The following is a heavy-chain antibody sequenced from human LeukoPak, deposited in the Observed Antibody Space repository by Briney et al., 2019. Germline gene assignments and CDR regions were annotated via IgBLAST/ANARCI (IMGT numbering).Heavy chain of an antibody. J-gene: IGHJ5*02. D-gene: IGHD5-24*01. Sequence: SETLSLTCAVYGGSFSGYYWSWIRQPPGKGLEWIGEINHSGSTNYNPSLKSRVTISVDTSKNQFSLKLSSVTAADTAVYYCARDKVGYSNWFDPWGQGTLVTVSS. CDR2: INHSGST. V-gene: IGHV4-34*01. CDR3: ARDKVGYSNWFDP. CDR1: GGSFSGYY.